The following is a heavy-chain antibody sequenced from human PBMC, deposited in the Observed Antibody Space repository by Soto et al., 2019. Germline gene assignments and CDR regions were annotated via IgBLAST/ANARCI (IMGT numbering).Heavy chain of an antibody. CDR2: ISAYNGNT. CDR1: GYTFTNND. J-gene: IGHJ6*02. CDR3: AREGIAARMSGMDV. D-gene: IGHD6-6*01. Sequence: ASVKVSCKASGYTFTNNDVSWVGQAPGQGLEWMGWISAYNGNTNYAQKLQGRVTMTTDTSTSTAYMELRSLRSDDTAVYYCAREGIAARMSGMDVWGQGTTVTVSS. V-gene: IGHV1-18*01.